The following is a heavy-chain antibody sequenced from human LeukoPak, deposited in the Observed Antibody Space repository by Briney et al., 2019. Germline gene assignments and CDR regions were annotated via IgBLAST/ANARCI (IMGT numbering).Heavy chain of an antibody. V-gene: IGHV1-2*02. J-gene: IGHJ4*02. D-gene: IGHD3-22*01. CDR2: IYPNSGGT. CDR3: ARRCDTSSYYTYYFDY. CDR1: GYTFTAYY. Sequence: GASVTVSFKGSGYTFTAYYIHWVRQAPGQGLAWMGCIYPNSGGTNYAQKFQGRVTMTRDTSISTAYMELSRLRSDDTAVYFCARRCDTSSYYTYYFDYWGQGTLVTVSS.